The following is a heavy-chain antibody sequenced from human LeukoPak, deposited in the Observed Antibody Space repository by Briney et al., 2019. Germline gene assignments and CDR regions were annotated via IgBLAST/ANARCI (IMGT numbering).Heavy chain of an antibody. CDR2: ISSSSSYI. D-gene: IGHD2-15*01. CDR1: GFTFSSYS. V-gene: IGHV3-21*01. CDR3: ARNPRYCSGGSCRQIDY. Sequence: GGSLRLSCAASGFTFSSYSMNWVRQAPGKGLEWASSISSSSSYIYYADSVKGRFTISRDNAKNSLYLQMNSLRAEDTAVYYCARNPRYCSGGSCRQIDYWGQGTLVTVSS. J-gene: IGHJ4*02.